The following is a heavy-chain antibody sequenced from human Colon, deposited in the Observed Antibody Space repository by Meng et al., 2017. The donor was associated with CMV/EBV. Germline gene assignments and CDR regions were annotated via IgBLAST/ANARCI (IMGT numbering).Heavy chain of an antibody. D-gene: IGHD3-9*01. Sequence: SVKVSCKASGGTFSSYAISWVRQAPGQGLEWMGGMIPIFGTANYAQKFQGRVTITTDESTSTAYMELSSLRSEDTAVYYCASNYDILTGSIAGPWVVDYYYYYGMDVWGQGTTVTVSS. J-gene: IGHJ6*02. CDR1: GGTFSSYA. CDR2: MIPIFGTA. CDR3: ASNYDILTGSIAGPWVVDYYYYYGMDV. V-gene: IGHV1-69*05.